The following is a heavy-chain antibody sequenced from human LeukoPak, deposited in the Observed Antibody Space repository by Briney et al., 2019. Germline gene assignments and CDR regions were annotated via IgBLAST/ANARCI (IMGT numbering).Heavy chain of an antibody. Sequence: GESLKISCKGSGYSFTSYWIGWVRQMPGKGLEWMGMIYPGGSDTRYSPYFQGQVTISADKSISTAYLQWSSLKASDTAMYYCARHVAYGSGSYYNWFDPWGQGTLVTVSS. V-gene: IGHV5-51*01. CDR2: IYPGGSDT. D-gene: IGHD3-10*01. J-gene: IGHJ5*02. CDR1: GYSFTSYW. CDR3: ARHVAYGSGSYYNWFDP.